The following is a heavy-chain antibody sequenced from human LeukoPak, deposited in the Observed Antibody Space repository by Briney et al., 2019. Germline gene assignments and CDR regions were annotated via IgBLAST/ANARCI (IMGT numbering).Heavy chain of an antibody. CDR1: GFTFSSYW. Sequence: GGSLRLSCAASGFTFSSYWMSWVRQAPGKGLEWVANIKQDGSEKYYVDSVKGRFTISRDNAKNSLYLQMNSLRAEDTAVYYCARDKSYYDFWSGDSFDYWGQGTLVTVSS. D-gene: IGHD3-3*01. V-gene: IGHV3-7*01. J-gene: IGHJ4*02. CDR3: ARDKSYYDFWSGDSFDY. CDR2: IKQDGSEK.